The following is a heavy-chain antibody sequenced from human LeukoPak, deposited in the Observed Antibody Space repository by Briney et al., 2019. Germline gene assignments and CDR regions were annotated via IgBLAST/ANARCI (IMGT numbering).Heavy chain of an antibody. CDR2: IYYSGST. V-gene: IGHV4-39*07. J-gene: IGHJ6*02. CDR1: GGSITSSSYY. Sequence: SETLSLTCTVSGGSITSSSYYWGWIRPPPGKGLEWIGSIYYSGSTYYNPSLKSRVTISVDTSTNQFSLKLSSVTAADTAVYYCLAAAGIKYYYGMDVWGQGTTVTVSS. D-gene: IGHD6-13*01. CDR3: LAAAGIKYYYGMDV.